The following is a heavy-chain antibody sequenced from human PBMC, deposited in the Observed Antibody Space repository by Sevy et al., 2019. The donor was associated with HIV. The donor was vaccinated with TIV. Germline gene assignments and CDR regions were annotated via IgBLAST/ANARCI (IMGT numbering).Heavy chain of an antibody. D-gene: IGHD1-26*01. CDR1: GFTFSSYS. V-gene: IGHV3-21*01. Sequence: GGSLRLSCAASGFTFSSYSMNWVRQAPGKGLEWVSSISSSSSYIYYVDSVKGRFTISRDNAKNSLYLQMNSLRAEDTAVYYCARDSGSYPYAFDYWGQGTLVTVSS. CDR3: ARDSGSYPYAFDY. J-gene: IGHJ4*02. CDR2: ISSSSSYI.